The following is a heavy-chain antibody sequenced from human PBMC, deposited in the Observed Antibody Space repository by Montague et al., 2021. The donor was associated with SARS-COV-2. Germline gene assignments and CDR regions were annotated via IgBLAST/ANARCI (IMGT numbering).Heavy chain of an antibody. V-gene: IGHV2-5*02. J-gene: IGHJ3*02. D-gene: IGHD6-13*01. Sequence: KTLEWLALIYWDDDKRYSPSLKSRLTITKDTSKNQVVLTMTNMDPVDTATYYCAHRLWSSGYGDACDIVGQGTMVTVAS. CDR2: IYWDDDK. CDR3: AHRLWSSGYGDACDI.